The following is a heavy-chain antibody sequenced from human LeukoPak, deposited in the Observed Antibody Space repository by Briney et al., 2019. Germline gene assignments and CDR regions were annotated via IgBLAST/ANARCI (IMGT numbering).Heavy chain of an antibody. CDR3: AKDASMTTVKYYFDY. CDR1: GFTFSSYA. J-gene: IGHJ4*02. D-gene: IGHD4-17*01. Sequence: GGSLRLSCAASGFTFSSYAMSWVRQAPGKGLEWVSAISGSGGSTYYADSVKGRFIISRDNSKNTLYLQMNSLRAEDTAVYYCAKDASMTTVKYYFDYWGQGTLVTVSS. CDR2: ISGSGGST. V-gene: IGHV3-23*01.